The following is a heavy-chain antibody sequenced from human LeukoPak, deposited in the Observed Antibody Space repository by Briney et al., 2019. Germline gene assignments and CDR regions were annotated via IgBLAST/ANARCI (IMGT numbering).Heavy chain of an antibody. Sequence: ASVKVSCKASRGTFSSYVISWVRQAPGQGLEWMGGIIPIFGTANYAQKFQGRVTITTDESTSTAYMELSSLRSEDTAVYYCARGVVRGVITPNYYMDVWGKGTTVTVSS. J-gene: IGHJ6*03. CDR3: ARGVVRGVITPNYYMDV. D-gene: IGHD3-10*01. V-gene: IGHV1-69*05. CDR2: IIPIFGTA. CDR1: RGTFSSYV.